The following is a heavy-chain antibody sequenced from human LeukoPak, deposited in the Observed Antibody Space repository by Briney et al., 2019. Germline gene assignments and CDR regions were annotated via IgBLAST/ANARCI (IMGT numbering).Heavy chain of an antibody. V-gene: IGHV1-69*02. D-gene: IGHD2-2*02. CDR2: IIPILGIA. CDR1: GGTFSGYT. Sequence: RASVKVSCKASGGTFSGYTISWVRLAPGQGLEWMGRIIPILGIANYAQKFQGRVTSTADKSTSTAYMELSSLRSEDTAVYYCQLIIVVVPAAIREVGATPAYWGEGTLVTVSS. J-gene: IGHJ4*02. CDR3: QLIIVVVPAAIREVGATPAY.